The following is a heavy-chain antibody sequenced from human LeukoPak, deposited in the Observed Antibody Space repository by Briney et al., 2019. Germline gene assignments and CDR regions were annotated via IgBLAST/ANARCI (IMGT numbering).Heavy chain of an antibody. CDR1: GFTFSSYA. CDR3: VSGSGYYLDY. CDR2: ISYDGSNK. V-gene: IGHV3-30*04. Sequence: GGSLRLSCAASGFTFSSYAMHWVRQAPGKGLEWVAVISYDGSNKYYADSVKGRFTISRDNPKNTLYLQMNSLRAEDTAVYYCVSGSGYYLDYWGQGTLVTVSS. J-gene: IGHJ4*02. D-gene: IGHD3-22*01.